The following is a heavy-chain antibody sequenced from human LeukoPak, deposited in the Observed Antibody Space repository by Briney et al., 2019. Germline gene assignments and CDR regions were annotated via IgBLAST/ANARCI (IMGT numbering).Heavy chain of an antibody. Sequence: SETLSLTCTVSGGSISSGGYYRSWIRQHPGKGLEWIGYIYYSGSTYYNPSLKSRVTISVDTSKNQFSLKLSSVTAADTAVYYCAGGRDYGDYDWAFHYFDYWGQGTLVTVSS. D-gene: IGHD4-17*01. CDR2: IYYSGST. J-gene: IGHJ4*02. V-gene: IGHV4-31*03. CDR3: AGGRDYGDYDWAFHYFDY. CDR1: GGSISSGGYY.